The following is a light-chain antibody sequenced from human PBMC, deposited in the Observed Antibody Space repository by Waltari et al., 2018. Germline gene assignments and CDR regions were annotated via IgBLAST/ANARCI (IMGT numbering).Light chain of an antibody. V-gene: IGKV3-20*01. CDR1: QNIGNS. Sequence: EIVLTQSPGTLSLFPGEWATLSCRASQNIGNSLAWYQHKPGPCPRLLIYGSSTRATGIPDRFSGSGSGTDFSLTISRLEPEDVAVFYCQQYATSPPTFGPGTRLD. CDR2: GSS. J-gene: IGKJ3*01. CDR3: QQYATSPPT.